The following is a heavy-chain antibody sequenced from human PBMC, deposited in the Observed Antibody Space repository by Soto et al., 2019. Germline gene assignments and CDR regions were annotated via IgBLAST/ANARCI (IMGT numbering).Heavy chain of an antibody. CDR3: ARHAGYYDFWSGYYTDYYYGMDV. CDR2: IYPGDSDT. J-gene: IGHJ6*02. Sequence: PGESLKISCKGSGYSFTSYWIGWVRQMPGKGLEWMGIIYPGDSDTRYSPSFQGQVTISADKSISTAYLQWSSLKASDTAMYYCARHAGYYDFWSGYYTDYYYGMDVRGQGTTVTVSS. D-gene: IGHD3-3*01. CDR1: GYSFTSYW. V-gene: IGHV5-51*01.